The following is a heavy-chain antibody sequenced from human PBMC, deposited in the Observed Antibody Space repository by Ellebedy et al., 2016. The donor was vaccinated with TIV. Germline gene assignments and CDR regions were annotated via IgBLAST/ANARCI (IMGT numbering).Heavy chain of an antibody. CDR3: AVGRPNYGDFPS. V-gene: IGHV3-53*01. D-gene: IGHD4-17*01. CDR2: IYAGGTT. CDR1: GFTVSSNY. Sequence: GESLKISXAVSGFTVSSNYMSWVRQAPGRALEWVSVIYAGGTTDYVASVKGRFSISRDTSKNTLFLQMNSLRADDTAIYYCAVGRPNYGDFPSWGQGTLVTVSS. J-gene: IGHJ5*02.